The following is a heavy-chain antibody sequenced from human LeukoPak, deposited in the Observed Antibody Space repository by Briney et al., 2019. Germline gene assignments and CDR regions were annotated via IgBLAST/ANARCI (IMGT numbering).Heavy chain of an antibody. Sequence: SETLSLTCTVSGGSISSSSYYWDCRRQPPGKGMAWIGTIYYSGTTYYNPSLKSRVTISVDTSRNQSSLKLSSVTATDTAVYYCARMIGDDAFDIWGQGTMVTVSS. J-gene: IGHJ3*02. CDR2: IYYSGTT. CDR3: ARMIGDDAFDI. D-gene: IGHD3-22*01. CDR1: GGSISSSSYY. V-gene: IGHV4-39*01.